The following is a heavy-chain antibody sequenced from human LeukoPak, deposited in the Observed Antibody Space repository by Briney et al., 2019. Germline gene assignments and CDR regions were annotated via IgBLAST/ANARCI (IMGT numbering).Heavy chain of an antibody. CDR3: ARDPYSGNYGAYYYYMDV. J-gene: IGHJ6*03. Sequence: PGGSLRLSCAASGLTFSTYTMNWVRQAPGKGLEWVSSISSSSSYLYYADSVKGRFTISRANAKNSLYLEMNSLRAEDTAVYYCARDPYSGNYGAYYYYMDVWGKGTTVTISS. D-gene: IGHD1-26*01. V-gene: IGHV3-21*01. CDR2: ISSSSSYL. CDR1: GLTFSTYT.